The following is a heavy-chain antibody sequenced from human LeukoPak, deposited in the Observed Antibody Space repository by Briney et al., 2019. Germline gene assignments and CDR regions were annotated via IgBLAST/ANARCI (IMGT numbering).Heavy chain of an antibody. J-gene: IGHJ6*03. CDR3: ARYCSGTDYYYYYMDV. CDR1: GGSISSGYYY. CDR2: IYYSGST. Sequence: PSQTLSLTCTVSGGSISSGYYYWSWIRQPPGKGLEWIGYIYYSGSTYYNPSLKSRITISVDTSKNQFSLKLSSVIAADTAVYYCARYCSGTDYYYYYMDVWGKGTTVTVPS. V-gene: IGHV4-30-4*08. D-gene: IGHD2-15*01.